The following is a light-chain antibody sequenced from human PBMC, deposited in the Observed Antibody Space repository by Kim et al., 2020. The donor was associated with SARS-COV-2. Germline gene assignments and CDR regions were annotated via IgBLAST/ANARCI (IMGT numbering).Light chain of an antibody. J-gene: IGLJ1*01. V-gene: IGLV2-14*01. CDR3: SSYTTSSTPYA. Sequence: QSALTQPASVSGSPGQSITISCTGTTNDVGGYNYVSWYQQYPGRAPKLMIYDVDERPSGVSSRFSGSKSGNTASLTISGLQTEDEAYYFCSSYTTSSTPYAFGTGTKVTVL. CDR2: DVD. CDR1: TNDVGGYNY.